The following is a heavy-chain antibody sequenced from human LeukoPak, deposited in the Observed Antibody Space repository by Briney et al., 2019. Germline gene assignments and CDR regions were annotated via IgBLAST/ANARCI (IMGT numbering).Heavy chain of an antibody. CDR3: ARDGYIDAFDI. CDR1: GFTFSSYG. J-gene: IGHJ3*02. CDR2: ISYDGSNK. V-gene: IGHV3-30*03. D-gene: IGHD1-1*01. Sequence: PGRSLRLSCAASGFTFSSYGMHWVRQAPGKGLEWVAVISYDGSNKYYADSVKGRFTISRDNSKNTLYLQMNSLRAEDTAVYYCARDGYIDAFDIWGQGTMVTVSS.